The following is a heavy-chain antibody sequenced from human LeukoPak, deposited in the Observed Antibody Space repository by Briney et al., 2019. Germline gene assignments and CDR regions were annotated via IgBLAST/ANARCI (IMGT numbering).Heavy chain of an antibody. CDR3: ARPGDVEMATFDY. CDR1: GYTLSGYY. CDR2: INPNSGGT. Sequence: GASVKLSCKASGYTLSGYYMNWVRQAPGQGLEWMGWINPNSGGTNYAQKFQGRVTMTRDTSISTAYMELSRLRSDDTAVYYCARPGDVEMATFDYWGQGTLVTVSS. V-gene: IGHV1-2*02. D-gene: IGHD5-24*01. J-gene: IGHJ4*02.